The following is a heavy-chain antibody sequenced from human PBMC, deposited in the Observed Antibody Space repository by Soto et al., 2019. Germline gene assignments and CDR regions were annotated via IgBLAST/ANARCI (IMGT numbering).Heavy chain of an antibody. Sequence: QVQLVESGGGVVQHGRSLRLSCAASGFTFSSYGMHWVRQAPGKGLEWVAVISYDGSNKYYADSVKGRFTISRDNSKNTLYLQMNSLRAEDTAVYYCAKDVSYYDPEYFQHWGQGTLVTVSS. J-gene: IGHJ1*01. V-gene: IGHV3-30*18. CDR2: ISYDGSNK. CDR3: AKDVSYYDPEYFQH. D-gene: IGHD3-22*01. CDR1: GFTFSSYG.